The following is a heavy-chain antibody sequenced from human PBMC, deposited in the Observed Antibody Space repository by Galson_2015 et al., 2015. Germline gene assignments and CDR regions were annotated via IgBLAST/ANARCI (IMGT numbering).Heavy chain of an antibody. Sequence: SVKVSCKASGYTFTSYGISWVRQAPGQGLEWMGWISAYNGNTNYAQKLQGRVTMTTDTSTSTAYMELRSLRSDDTAVYYCARDPFEYFDWLFPDYWGQGTLVTVSS. CDR2: ISAYNGNT. CDR1: GYTFTSYG. V-gene: IGHV1-18*01. D-gene: IGHD3-9*01. CDR3: ARDPFEYFDWLFPDY. J-gene: IGHJ4*02.